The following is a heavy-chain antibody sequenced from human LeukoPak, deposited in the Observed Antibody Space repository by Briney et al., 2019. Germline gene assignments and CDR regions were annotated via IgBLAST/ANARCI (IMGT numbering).Heavy chain of an antibody. CDR1: GFTFSSYA. Sequence: GGSLRLSCAASGFTFSSYAMSWVRQAPGKGLEGVSTISGSGGSTYYAASVKSRFTISRDNSKNTLYLQMNSLRAEHTAVYYCANIGYSGYDWEYWGEGTLVTVSS. D-gene: IGHD5-12*01. V-gene: IGHV3-23*01. J-gene: IGHJ4*02. CDR2: ISGSGGST. CDR3: ANIGYSGYDWEY.